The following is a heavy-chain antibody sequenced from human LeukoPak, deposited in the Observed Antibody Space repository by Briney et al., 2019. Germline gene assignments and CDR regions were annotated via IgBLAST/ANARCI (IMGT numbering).Heavy chain of an antibody. D-gene: IGHD5-24*01. V-gene: IGHV4-39*01. J-gene: IGHJ3*02. CDR1: GGSISSSSYY. CDR3: ARRITTAGFDI. CDR2: IYYSGST. Sequence: SETLSLTCTVAGGSISSSSYYWGWIRQPPGEGLEWIGSIYYSGSTYYNPSLKSRVTISVDTSKNQFSLKLSSVTAADTAVYYCARRITTAGFDIWGQGTMVTVSS.